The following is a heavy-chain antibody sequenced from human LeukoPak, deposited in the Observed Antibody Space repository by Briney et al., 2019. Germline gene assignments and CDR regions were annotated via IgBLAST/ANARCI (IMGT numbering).Heavy chain of an antibody. CDR2: IIPILGIA. D-gene: IGHD6-19*01. CDR3: ARSIAVDNPHFDF. V-gene: IGHV1-69*04. J-gene: IGHJ4*02. Sequence: ASVKVSCKASGGTFSSYAISWVRQAPGQGLEWMGRIIPILGIANYAQRFQGRVTMTWDTSTSTVYMELSSLRSEDTAVYYCARSIAVDNPHFDFWGQGTLVTVSS. CDR1: GGTFSSYA.